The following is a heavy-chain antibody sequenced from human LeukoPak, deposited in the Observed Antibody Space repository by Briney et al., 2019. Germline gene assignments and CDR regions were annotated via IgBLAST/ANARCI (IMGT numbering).Heavy chain of an antibody. J-gene: IGHJ4*02. CDR2: INPNSGFT. CDR1: GYPFTGYY. CDR3: ARLADCSSSSCRSFDY. Sequence: ASVTVSYTASGYPFTGYYLHWVRQAPGQGLEWMGWINPNSGFTNYAQKFQGRVTMTRDTSISTAYIELSRLRSDDTAVYYCARLADCSSSSCRSFDYWGQGTLVTVSS. D-gene: IGHD2-2*01. V-gene: IGHV1-2*02.